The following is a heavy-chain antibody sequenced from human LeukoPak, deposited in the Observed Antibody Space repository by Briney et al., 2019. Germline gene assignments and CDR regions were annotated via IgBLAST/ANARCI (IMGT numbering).Heavy chain of an antibody. Sequence: SETLSLTCTVSGGFISSYYWSWIRQPPGKGLEWIGYIYYSGSTNYNPSLKSRVTISVDTSKNQFSLKLSSVTAADTAVYYCARAREYYDSSGYYSPYFDYWGQGTLVTVSS. V-gene: IGHV4-59*01. J-gene: IGHJ4*02. D-gene: IGHD3-22*01. CDR3: ARAREYYDSSGYYSPYFDY. CDR1: GGFISSYY. CDR2: IYYSGST.